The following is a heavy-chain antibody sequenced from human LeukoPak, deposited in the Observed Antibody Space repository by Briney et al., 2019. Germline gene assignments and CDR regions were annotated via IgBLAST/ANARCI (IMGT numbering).Heavy chain of an antibody. CDR3: ARLLGDSTIYDL. Sequence: GGSLRLSCAASGFTFERHWMSWVRQAPGEGLQWVATIRQDGNQIHYLDSVKGRFIISRDNAKKSLSLQMNSLGDEDTAIYYCARLLGDSTIYDLWGQGTLVTVSS. D-gene: IGHD5-24*01. CDR1: GFTFERHW. V-gene: IGHV3-7*01. J-gene: IGHJ5*02. CDR2: IRQDGNQI.